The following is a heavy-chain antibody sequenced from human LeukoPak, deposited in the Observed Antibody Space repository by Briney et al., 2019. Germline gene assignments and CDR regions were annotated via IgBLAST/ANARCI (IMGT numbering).Heavy chain of an antibody. J-gene: IGHJ6*03. V-gene: IGHV3-48*01. D-gene: IGHD3-3*01. CDR2: IGGGGSFI. Sequence: GGSLRLSCAASGFTFRTYSMNWVRQAPGKGLEWVSHIGGGGSFIYNADSVKGRFTISRDNAKNSVYLQMNSLRVEDTAVYYCARFLATWDYYYMDVWGKGTTVTVSS. CDR1: GFTFRTYS. CDR3: ARFLATWDYYYMDV.